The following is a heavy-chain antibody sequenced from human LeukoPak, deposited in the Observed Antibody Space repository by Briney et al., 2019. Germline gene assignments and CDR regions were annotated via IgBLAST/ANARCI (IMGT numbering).Heavy chain of an antibody. CDR3: ARVYCSGGSCYSGYHFDY. Sequence: GGSLRLSCAASGFTFSSYWMHWVRQVPGKGLVWVSRINSDGSSTSYADSVKGRFTISRDNDKNTMYLQMNSLRAEDTAVYYCARVYCSGGSCYSGYHFDYWGQGTLVTVSS. D-gene: IGHD2-15*01. J-gene: IGHJ4*02. V-gene: IGHV3-74*01. CDR1: GFTFSSYW. CDR2: INSDGSST.